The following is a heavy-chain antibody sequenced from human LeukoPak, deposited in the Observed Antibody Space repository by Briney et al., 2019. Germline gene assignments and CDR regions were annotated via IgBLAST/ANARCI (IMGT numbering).Heavy chain of an antibody. CDR2: IIPIFGTA. D-gene: IGHD3-22*01. CDR1: GYTFTNYD. J-gene: IGHJ4*02. Sequence: SVKVSCKASGYTFTNYDINWVRQATGQGLEWMGRIIPIFGTANYAQKFQGRVTITTDESTSTAYMELSSLRSEDTAVYYCARDRYYYDSSGSGFYYWGQGTLVTVSS. V-gene: IGHV1-69*05. CDR3: ARDRYYYDSSGSGFYY.